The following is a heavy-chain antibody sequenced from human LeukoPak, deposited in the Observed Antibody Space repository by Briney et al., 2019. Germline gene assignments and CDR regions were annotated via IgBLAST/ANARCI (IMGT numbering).Heavy chain of an antibody. CDR3: AREAPGYSYGLFVY. D-gene: IGHD5-18*01. Sequence: GGSLRLSCAASGFTFSSYAMHWVRQAPGKGLEYVSAISSNGGITYYANSVKGRFTISRDNSKNTLYLQMGSLRAEDMAVYYCAREAPGYSYGLFVYWGQGTLVTVSS. CDR1: GFTFSSYA. J-gene: IGHJ4*02. CDR2: ISSNGGIT. V-gene: IGHV3-64*01.